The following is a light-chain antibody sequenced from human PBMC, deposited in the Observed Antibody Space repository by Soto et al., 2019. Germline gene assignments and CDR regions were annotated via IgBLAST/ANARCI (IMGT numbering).Light chain of an antibody. CDR3: HQRSDWPPWT. Sequence: EIVLTQSPATLSLSPGEGATLSCRASQSMSTHLAWYQQRPGQAPRLLIYDASNRATGIPARFSGSGSGTDFTLTINSLEPEDFAVYYCHQRSDWPPWTFGQGTKVEIK. CDR2: DAS. CDR1: QSMSTH. J-gene: IGKJ1*01. V-gene: IGKV3-11*01.